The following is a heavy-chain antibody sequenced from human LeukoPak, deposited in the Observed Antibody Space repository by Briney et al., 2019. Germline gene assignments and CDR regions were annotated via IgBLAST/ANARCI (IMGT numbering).Heavy chain of an antibody. V-gene: IGHV6-1*01. CDR2: TYYRSKWYN. CDR3: ARGEIESGILTQYYFDY. J-gene: IGHJ4*02. D-gene: IGHD1-26*01. CDR1: GDSVSSNSAA. Sequence: SQTLSLTCAISGDSVSSNSAAWNWIRQSPSRGLEWLGRTYYRSKWYNDYAVSVKSRITINPDTSKNQFSLQLNSVTPEDTAVYYCARGEIESGILTQYYFDYWGQGTLVTVSS.